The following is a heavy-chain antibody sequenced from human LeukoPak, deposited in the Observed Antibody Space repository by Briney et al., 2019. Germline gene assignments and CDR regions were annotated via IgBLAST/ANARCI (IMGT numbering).Heavy chain of an antibody. CDR1: GFTFSSYG. CDR3: AKGLSYGLPPRYYYYYMDV. D-gene: IGHD5-18*01. CDR2: ITSDGINT. Sequence: PGGSLRLSCAASGFTFSSYGMHWVRQAPGKGLVWVSRITSDGINTSYADSVKGRFTISRDNAKNTLNLQMNSLRAEDTTVYYCAKGLSYGLPPRYYYYYMDVWGKGTTVTVSS. V-gene: IGHV3-74*01. J-gene: IGHJ6*03.